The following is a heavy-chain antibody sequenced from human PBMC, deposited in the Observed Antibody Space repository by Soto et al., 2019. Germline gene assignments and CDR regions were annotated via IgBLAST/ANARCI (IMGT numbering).Heavy chain of an antibody. D-gene: IGHD3-9*01. J-gene: IGHJ4*02. CDR1: GFTFSSYA. CDR2: YTGSADST. CDR3: ARDRVFSTFDI. Sequence: PGGSLRLSCAASGFTFSSYAMSWVRQAPGKGLEWVSGYTGSADSTYYADSVKGRFTISRDNSKNTLYLQMNSLRAEDTAVYYCARDRVFSTFDIWGQGTLVTVSS. V-gene: IGHV3-23*01.